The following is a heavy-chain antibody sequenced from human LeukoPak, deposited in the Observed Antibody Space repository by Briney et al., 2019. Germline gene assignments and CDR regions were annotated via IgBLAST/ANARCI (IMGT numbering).Heavy chain of an antibody. CDR1: GFTFSNYA. J-gene: IGHJ6*03. CDR2: IYYSGST. D-gene: IGHD3-22*01. Sequence: GSLRLSCAASGFTFSNYAMSWIRQPPGKGLEWIGYIYYSGSTTYNPSLKSRVTMSVDTSNNQFSLKLSSVTAADTAVYYCATIINITMIDNYYMDVWGKGTTVTVSS. V-gene: IGHV4-59*01. CDR3: ATIINITMIDNYYMDV.